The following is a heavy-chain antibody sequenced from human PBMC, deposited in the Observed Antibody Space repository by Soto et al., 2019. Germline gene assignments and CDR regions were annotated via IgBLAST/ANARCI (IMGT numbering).Heavy chain of an antibody. CDR3: AKDYDYGDSLPFDY. Sequence: EVQLLEAGGGLVQPGGSLRLSCAASGFSFRDYGMSWVRQAPGKGLEWLSAIIGIGDKAYYADSVRGRFTISRDNSKNTLYLQLNDLGAEDTAIYYCAKDYDYGDSLPFDYWAREPWSPSPQ. V-gene: IGHV3-23*01. D-gene: IGHD4-17*01. J-gene: IGHJ4*02. CDR1: GFSFRDYG. CDR2: IIGIGDKA.